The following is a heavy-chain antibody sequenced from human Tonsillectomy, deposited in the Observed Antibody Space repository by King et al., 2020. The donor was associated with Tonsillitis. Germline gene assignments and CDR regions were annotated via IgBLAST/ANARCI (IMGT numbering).Heavy chain of an antibody. Sequence: QLQESGPGLVKPSETLSLTCTVSGGSISNSSYYWGWIRQPPGKGLEWIGSNSGSTYYNPSLKSRVTISVDTSKNQFSLKLSSVTAADTAVYYCARQRFRGKPDYWGQGTLVTVSA. CDR2: NSGST. J-gene: IGHJ4*02. D-gene: IGHD2-21*01. V-gene: IGHV4-39*07. CDR3: ARQRFRGKPDY. CDR1: GGSISNSSYY.